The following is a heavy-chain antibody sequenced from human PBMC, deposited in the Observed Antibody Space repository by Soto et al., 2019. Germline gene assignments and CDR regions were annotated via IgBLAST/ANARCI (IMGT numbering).Heavy chain of an antibody. CDR2: INPSGGST. V-gene: IGHV1-46*01. J-gene: IGHJ3*02. CDR3: ARNKIGDYGDYGAFDI. Sequence: ASVKVSCKASGYTFTSYYMHWVRQAPGQGLEWMGIINPSGGSTSYAQKFQGRVTMTRGTSTSTVYMELSSLRSEDTAVYYCARNKIGDYGDYGAFDIWGQGTMVTVS. D-gene: IGHD4-17*01. CDR1: GYTFTSYY.